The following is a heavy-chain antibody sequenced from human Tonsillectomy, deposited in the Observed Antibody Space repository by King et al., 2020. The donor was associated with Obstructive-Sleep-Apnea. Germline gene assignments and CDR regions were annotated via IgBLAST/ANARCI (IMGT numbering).Heavy chain of an antibody. D-gene: IGHD3-22*01. CDR1: GYTFTSYG. CDR2: ISAYNGNT. Sequence: VQLVESGAEVKKPGASVKVSCKASGYTFTSYGISWVRQAPGQGLEWRGWISAYNGNTNYAQKLQGRVTMTTDTSTSTTYMELRSRRSDDTAVYYCARDYADYYDSSGYQYYFDYWGQGTLVTVSS. CDR3: ARDYADYYDSSGYQYYFDY. J-gene: IGHJ4*02. V-gene: IGHV1-18*01.